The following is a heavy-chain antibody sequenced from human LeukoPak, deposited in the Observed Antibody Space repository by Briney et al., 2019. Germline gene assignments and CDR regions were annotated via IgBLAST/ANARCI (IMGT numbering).Heavy chain of an antibody. CDR2: IYNSGST. J-gene: IGHJ4*02. V-gene: IGHV4-59*01. Sequence: SETLSLTCTVSGGSISTYYWSWIRKPPGKGLEWIGHIYNSGSTNYSPSLKSRVTISVDTSKNQFSLKLSSVTAADTAEYYCARFKRAGGWSYFNYWGQGTLVTVSS. CDR3: ARFKRAGGWSYFNY. CDR1: GGSISTYY. D-gene: IGHD6-19*01.